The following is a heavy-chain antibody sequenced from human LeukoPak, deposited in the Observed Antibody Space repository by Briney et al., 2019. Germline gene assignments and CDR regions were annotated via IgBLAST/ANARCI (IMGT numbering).Heavy chain of an antibody. D-gene: IGHD3-9*01. CDR2: FDPEDGET. V-gene: IGHV1-24*01. CDR3: ATRRTDDILTGYTSLDY. J-gene: IGHJ4*02. Sequence: GASVKVSCKVSGYTLTELSMHWVRQAPGKGLEWMGGFDPEDGETIYAPKFQGRVTMTEDTSTDTACMELSSLRSEDTAVYYCATRRTDDILTGYTSLDYWGQGTLVTVSS. CDR1: GYTLTELS.